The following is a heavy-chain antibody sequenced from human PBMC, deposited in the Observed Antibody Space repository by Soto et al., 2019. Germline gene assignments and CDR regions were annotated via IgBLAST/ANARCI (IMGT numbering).Heavy chain of an antibody. V-gene: IGHV4-34*01. CDR2: INHSGST. CDR1: GGSFSGYY. Sequence: SETLSLTCAVYGGSFSGYYWSWIREPPGKGLEWIGEINHSGSTNYNPSLKSRVTISVDTSKNQFSLKLSSVTAADTAVYYCARGLPDYDILTGYYSYYYYYYMDVWGKGTTVTVSS. D-gene: IGHD3-9*01. CDR3: ARGLPDYDILTGYYSYYYYYYMDV. J-gene: IGHJ6*03.